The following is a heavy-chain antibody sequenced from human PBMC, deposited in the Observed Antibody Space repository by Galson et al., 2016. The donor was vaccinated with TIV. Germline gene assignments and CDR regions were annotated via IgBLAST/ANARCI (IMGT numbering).Heavy chain of an antibody. V-gene: IGHV3-33*01. J-gene: IGHJ6*02. CDR2: IWYDGSNK. CDR3: AREGVGYCSSTSCPYYGLDV. CDR1: GFTFSTYA. Sequence: SLRLSCAASGFTFSTYAMHWVRQAPGKGLEWVAIIWYDGSNKYYADSVRGRFTISRDNSKNTLYLQMTSLRAEDTAVYSCAREGVGYCSSTSCPYYGLDVWGQGTTVTVSS. D-gene: IGHD2-2*01.